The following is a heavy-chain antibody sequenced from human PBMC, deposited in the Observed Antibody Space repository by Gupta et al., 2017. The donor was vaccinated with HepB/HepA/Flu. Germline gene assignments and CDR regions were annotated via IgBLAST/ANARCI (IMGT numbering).Heavy chain of an antibody. V-gene: IGHV3-23*01. CDR1: GFIFSNYV. Sequence: EVQLLESGGDLVQPGGSLRLSCAVYGFIFSNYVMYWVRQAPGKGLEWVSAISESGDYTSYADSVKGRFTISGDNSKNTLYLQMNSLTAEDTAVYFCAKLRVRMSASGGDYWGHGTLVTVSS. J-gene: IGHJ4*01. D-gene: IGHD2-8*01. CDR3: AKLRVRMSASGGDY. CDR2: ISESGDYT.